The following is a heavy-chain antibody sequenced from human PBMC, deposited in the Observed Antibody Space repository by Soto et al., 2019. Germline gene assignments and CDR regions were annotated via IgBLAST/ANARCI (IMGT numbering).Heavy chain of an antibody. CDR3: ARDGRYCSSTSCYDTIDY. CDR2: ISYDGSNK. CDR1: GFTFSSYA. J-gene: IGHJ4*02. D-gene: IGHD2-2*01. Sequence: GGSLRLSCAASGFTFSSYAMHWVRQAPGKGLEWVAVISYDGSNKYYADSVKGRFTISRDNSKNTLYLQMNSLRAEDTAVYYCARDGRYCSSTSCYDTIDYWGQGTLVTVSS. V-gene: IGHV3-30-3*01.